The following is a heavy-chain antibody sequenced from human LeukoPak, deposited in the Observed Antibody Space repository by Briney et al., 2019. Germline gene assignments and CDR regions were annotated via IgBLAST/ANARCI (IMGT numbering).Heavy chain of an antibody. CDR2: ISGSGGST. J-gene: IGHJ4*02. Sequence: GGSLRLSCAASGFTFSNYAMSWVRQAPGKGLEWVSAISGSGGSTYYADSVKGRFTISRDNSKNTLYLQMNSLRAEDTAVYYCAKEEGGFGEFFPLDYWGQGTLVTVSS. CDR3: AKEEGGFGEFFPLDY. V-gene: IGHV3-23*01. CDR1: GFTFSNYA. D-gene: IGHD3-10*01.